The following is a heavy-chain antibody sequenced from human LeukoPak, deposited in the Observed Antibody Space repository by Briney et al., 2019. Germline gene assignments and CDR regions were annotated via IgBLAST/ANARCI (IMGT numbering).Heavy chain of an antibody. CDR2: ISSSGSTI. J-gene: IGHJ6*02. Sequence: PGGSLRLSCAASGFTFSDYYMSWIRQAPGKGLEWVSYISSSGSTIYYADSVKGRFTISRDNAKNSLYLQMNSLRAEDTAVYYCASLRQVKYCSSTSCYLYGMDVWGQGTTVTVSS. V-gene: IGHV3-11*01. CDR1: GFTFSDYY. D-gene: IGHD2-2*01. CDR3: ASLRQVKYCSSTSCYLYGMDV.